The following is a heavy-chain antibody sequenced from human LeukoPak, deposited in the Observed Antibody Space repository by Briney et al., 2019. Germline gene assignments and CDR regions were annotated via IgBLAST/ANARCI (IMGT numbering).Heavy chain of an antibody. CDR2: VRYDGSIQ. CDR1: GFNFHSYG. V-gene: IGHV3-30*02. CDR3: GKGSSTSACPDY. J-gene: IGHJ4*02. D-gene: IGHD6-19*01. Sequence: PGGSLRLPCAASGFNFHSYGMHWVRQAPGKGLDWVVFVRYDGSIQYYADSVKGRFAISRDNSKDTVSLQMNSLRPEDTAVYYCGKGSSTSACPDYWGQGTLVTVSS.